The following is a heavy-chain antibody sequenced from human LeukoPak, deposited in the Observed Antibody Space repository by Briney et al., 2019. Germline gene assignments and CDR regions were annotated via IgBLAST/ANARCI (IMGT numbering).Heavy chain of an antibody. CDR2: ISDSGDTT. Sequence: GGSLRLSCAASGFTFSSYWMSWVRQAPGKGLEWVSAISDSGDTTYYADSVKGRFTISRDNSKNTLYLQMNSLRAEDTAVYYCAKDLKGVGYYFNYWGQGTLVTVSS. V-gene: IGHV3-23*01. CDR3: AKDLKGVGYYFNY. D-gene: IGHD1-26*01. J-gene: IGHJ4*02. CDR1: GFTFSSYW.